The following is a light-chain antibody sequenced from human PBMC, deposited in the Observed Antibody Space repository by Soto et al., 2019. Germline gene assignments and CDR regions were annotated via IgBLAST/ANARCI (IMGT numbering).Light chain of an antibody. CDR2: KTS. V-gene: IGKV1-5*03. CDR3: QQYNDYSWT. J-gene: IGKJ1*01. CDR1: QSISIW. Sequence: DIHMTQSPSTLSASVGDRVTITCRASQSISIWLAWYQQKPVKAPNLLIYKTSSLESGVPSRFSGSGSGTEFTLTISSLQPDDFATYYCQQYNDYSWTFGQGTKVEIK.